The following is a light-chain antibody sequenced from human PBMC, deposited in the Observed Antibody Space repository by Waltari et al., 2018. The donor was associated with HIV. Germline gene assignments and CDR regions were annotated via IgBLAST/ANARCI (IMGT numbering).Light chain of an antibody. Sequence: DIVMTQSPLSLPVTPGEPASISCRSSQSLLHSNGYSYLDWYLQKPGQSPQLLIYLGSNRASGVPDRFCGSGSGTDFTLKISRVEAEDAGMYYCMQGRQTPQVTFGGGTKVEIK. CDR1: QSLLHSNGYSY. CDR2: LGS. CDR3: MQGRQTPQVT. J-gene: IGKJ4*01. V-gene: IGKV2-28*01.